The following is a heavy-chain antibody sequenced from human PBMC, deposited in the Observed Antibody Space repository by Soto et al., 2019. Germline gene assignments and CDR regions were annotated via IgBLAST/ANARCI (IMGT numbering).Heavy chain of an antibody. CDR3: AKDVPYEDV. CDR1: GFTFSSYG. D-gene: IGHD3-16*01. CDR2: ISYDGSNK. J-gene: IGHJ6*02. V-gene: IGHV3-30*18. Sequence: GSLRLSCAASGFTFSSYGMHWVRQAPGKGLEWVAVISYDGSNKYYADSVKGRFTISRDNSKNTLYLQMNSLRAEDTAVYYCAKDVPYEDVWGQGTTVTVSS.